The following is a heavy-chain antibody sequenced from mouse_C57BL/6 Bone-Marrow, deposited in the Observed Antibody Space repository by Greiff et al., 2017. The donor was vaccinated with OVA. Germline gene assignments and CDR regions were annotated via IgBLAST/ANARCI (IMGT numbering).Heavy chain of an antibody. CDR3: ARSPWFAY. V-gene: IGHV7-3*01. CDR1: GFTFTDYY. CDR2: IRNKANGYTT. J-gene: IGHJ3*01. Sequence: EVQVVESGGGLVQPGGSLSLSCAASGFTFTDYYMSWVRQPPGKALEWLGFIRNKANGYTTEYSASVKGRFTISRDNSQSILYLQMNALRAEDSATYYCARSPWFAYWGQGTLVTISA.